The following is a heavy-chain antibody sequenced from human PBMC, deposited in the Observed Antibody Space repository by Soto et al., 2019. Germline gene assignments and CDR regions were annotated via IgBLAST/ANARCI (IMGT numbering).Heavy chain of an antibody. CDR1: GFTFSSCA. CDR2: ISDSGYST. Sequence: GGSLRLSCAASGFTFSSCAMSWVRQAPGKGLEWVSAISDSGYSTYYADSVKGRFTISRDNSKNTLYLQMNSLRAEDTAVYYCAKLFHGTRRYDYWGQGALVTVSS. V-gene: IGHV3-23*01. J-gene: IGHJ4*02. CDR3: AKLFHGTRRYDY. D-gene: IGHD2-2*01.